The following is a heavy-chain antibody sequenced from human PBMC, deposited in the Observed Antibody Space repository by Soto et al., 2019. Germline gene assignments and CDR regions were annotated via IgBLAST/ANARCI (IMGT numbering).Heavy chain of an antibody. CDR1: GGSFSGYY. J-gene: IGHJ6*02. D-gene: IGHD2-8*01. CDR3: ARGGYCTNGVCYPYYYGMDV. V-gene: IGHV4-34*01. Sequence: SETLSLTCAVYGGSFSGYYWSWIRQPPGKGLEWIGEINHSGSTNYNPSLKSRVTISVDTSKNQFSLKLSSLRSEDTAVYYCARGGYCTNGVCYPYYYGMDVWGQGTTVTVSS. CDR2: INHSGST.